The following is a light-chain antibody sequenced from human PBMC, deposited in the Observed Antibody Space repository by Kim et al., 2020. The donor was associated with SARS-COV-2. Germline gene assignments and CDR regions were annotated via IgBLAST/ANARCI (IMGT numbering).Light chain of an antibody. CDR2: GAS. Sequence: SPGERATLACRASASVGSSYLTWYQEKAGQTPRLLIYGASSRATGIPDRFSRSGSGTDFTLTISRLEPEDCAVDYCQQYGSSPISFAQGTRLEIK. J-gene: IGKJ5*01. CDR3: QQYGSSPIS. CDR1: ASVGSSY. V-gene: IGKV3-20*01.